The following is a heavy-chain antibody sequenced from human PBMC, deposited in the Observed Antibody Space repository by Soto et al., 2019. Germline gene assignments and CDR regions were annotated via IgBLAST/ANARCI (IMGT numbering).Heavy chain of an antibody. J-gene: IGHJ6*02. Sequence: GGSLRLSCAASGFTFSSYAMNWVRQAPGKGLEYISSISDTGGYTPYADSVKGRFTISRDNSKNTLYLQMSSLRAEDTALYYCAKDLHWYGMDVWGQGTTVTVSS. CDR2: ISDTGGYT. CDR3: AKDLHWYGMDV. D-gene: IGHD1-1*01. V-gene: IGHV3-23*01. CDR1: GFTFSSYA.